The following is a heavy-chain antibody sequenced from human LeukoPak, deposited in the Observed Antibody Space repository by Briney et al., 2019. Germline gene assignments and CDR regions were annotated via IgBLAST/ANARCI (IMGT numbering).Heavy chain of an antibody. J-gene: IGHJ4*02. D-gene: IGHD3-3*01. V-gene: IGHV4-30-2*01. Sequence: SETLSLTCAVSGGSISSGGYSWSWIRQPPGKGLEWIGYIYHSGSTYYNPSLKGRVTISVDRSKNQFSLKLSSVTAADTAVYYCASYDFWSGVIDYWGQGTLVTVSS. CDR3: ASYDFWSGVIDY. CDR2: IYHSGST. CDR1: GGSISSGGYS.